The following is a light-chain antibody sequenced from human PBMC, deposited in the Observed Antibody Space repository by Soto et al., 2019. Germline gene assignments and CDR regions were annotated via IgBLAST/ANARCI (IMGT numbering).Light chain of an antibody. CDR1: QSLSSNY. CDR3: QQYGSFPYT. J-gene: IGKJ2*01. CDR2: GAS. Sequence: EIVLRQSPGTLSLSPGERATLSCRASQSLSSNYLAWYQQKPGQAPRLLIYGASSRATGIPDRFSGSGSGTDFTLTISRLELEDFVVYYCQQYGSFPYTFGQGTKLEIK. V-gene: IGKV3-20*01.